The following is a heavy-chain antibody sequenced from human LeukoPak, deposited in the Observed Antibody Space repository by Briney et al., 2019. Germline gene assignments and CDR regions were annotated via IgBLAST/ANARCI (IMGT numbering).Heavy chain of an antibody. D-gene: IGHD6-13*01. CDR2: IYPGDSDN. J-gene: IGHJ4*02. CDR1: EYNFNFYW. V-gene: IGHV5-51*01. Sequence: GESLKISCSGSEYNFNFYWIAWVRQRPGKGLELMGLIYPGDSDNRCSPSFEGQVTISADKSISAAYLQWSSLKASDTAMYYCARGGRFIAAAGNPFDYWGQGTLVTVSS. CDR3: ARGGRFIAAAGNPFDY.